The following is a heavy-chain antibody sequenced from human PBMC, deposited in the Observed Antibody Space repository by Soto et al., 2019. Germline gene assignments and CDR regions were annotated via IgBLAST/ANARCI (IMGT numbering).Heavy chain of an antibody. V-gene: IGHV3-43*01. CDR2: ISRDGGRT. CDR3: AKGAVVVNYFFDY. Sequence: GGSLRLSCAASGFTFDDYTMHWVRQAPGKGLEWVSLISRDGGRTHYADSAKGRFTISRDNSKNSLFLQMNSLRTEDTALYYCAKGAVVVNYFFDYWGQGALVTVSS. CDR1: GFTFDDYT. D-gene: IGHD3-22*01. J-gene: IGHJ4*02.